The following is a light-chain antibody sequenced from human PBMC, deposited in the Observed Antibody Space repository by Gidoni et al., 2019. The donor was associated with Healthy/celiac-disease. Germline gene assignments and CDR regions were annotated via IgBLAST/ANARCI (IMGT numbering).Light chain of an antibody. J-gene: IGKJ1*01. CDR2: GAS. CDR1: QSVSSSY. V-gene: IGKV3-20*01. CDR3: QQYGSSRPWT. Sequence: EIVLTQSTGTLSLSPGERATLSCRARQSVSSSYLAWYQQIPGQAPRLLIYGASSRATGIPDRFSGSGSGTDFTLTISRLEPEDFAVYYCQQYGSSRPWTFGQGTKVEIK.